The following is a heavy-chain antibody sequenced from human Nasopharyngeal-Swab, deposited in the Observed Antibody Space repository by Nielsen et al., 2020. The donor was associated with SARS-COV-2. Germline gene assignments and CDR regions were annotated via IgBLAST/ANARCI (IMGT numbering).Heavy chain of an antibody. J-gene: IGHJ4*02. CDR3: ARHVGGSYGRDFDY. D-gene: IGHD1-26*01. CDR2: IYYSGST. CDR1: GGSISSGSYY. V-gene: IGHV4-39*01. Sequence: SETLSLTCTVSGGSISSGSYYWGWIRQPPGKGLEWIGSIYYSGSTYYNPSLKSRVTISVDTSKNQFSLKLSSVTAADTAVYYCARHVGGSYGRDFDYWGQGTLVTVSS.